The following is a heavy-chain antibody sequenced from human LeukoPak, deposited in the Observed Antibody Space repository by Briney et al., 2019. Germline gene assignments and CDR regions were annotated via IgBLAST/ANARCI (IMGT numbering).Heavy chain of an antibody. CDR3: AKDDLATYGSGSSYPDY. J-gene: IGHJ4*02. CDR1: GFTFSSYA. Sequence: GSLRLSCAASGFTFSSYAMHWVRQAPGKGLEYVSAISSNGGSTYYANSVKGRFTISRDNSKNTLYLQMNSLRAEDTAVYYCAKDDLATYGSGSSYPDYWGQGTLVTVSS. D-gene: IGHD3-10*01. V-gene: IGHV3-64*01. CDR2: ISSNGGST.